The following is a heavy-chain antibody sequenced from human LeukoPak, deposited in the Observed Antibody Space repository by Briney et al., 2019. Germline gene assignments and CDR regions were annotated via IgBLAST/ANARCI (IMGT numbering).Heavy chain of an antibody. CDR2: IYTSGST. CDR3: ARERRDGTYYYYMDV. Sequence: SETLSLTCTVSGGSISSYYWSWIRQPAGKGLEWIGRIYTSGSTNYNPSLKSRVTMSVDTSKNQFSLKLSSVTAADTAVYYCARERRDGTYYYYMDVWGKGTTVTVSS. CDR1: GGSISSYY. V-gene: IGHV4-4*07. D-gene: IGHD5-24*01. J-gene: IGHJ6*03.